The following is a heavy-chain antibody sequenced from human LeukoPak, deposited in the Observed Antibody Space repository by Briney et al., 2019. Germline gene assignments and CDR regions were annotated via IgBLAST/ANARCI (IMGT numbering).Heavy chain of an antibody. CDR2: ISSSDSTM. J-gene: IGHJ4*02. CDR3: ARVKAFGSARLDY. Sequence: GGSLRLSCAASGFTLSDYYMSWIRQAPGKGLEWVSYISSSDSTMFYADSVKGRFTVSRDNAKNSLYLQMNSLRAEDTAVYYCARVKAFGSARLDYWGQGTLVTVSS. V-gene: IGHV3-11*04. D-gene: IGHD6-6*01. CDR1: GFTLSDYY.